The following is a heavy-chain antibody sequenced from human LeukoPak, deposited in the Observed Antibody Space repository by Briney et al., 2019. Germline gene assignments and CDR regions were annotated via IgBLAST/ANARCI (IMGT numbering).Heavy chain of an antibody. CDR3: ARDQWYSSGWYAYYYGMDV. V-gene: IGHV3-53*01. J-gene: IGHJ6*02. CDR2: IYSGGST. Sequence: GGSLRLSCAASGFTVSSNYMSWVRQAPGKGLEWVSVIYSGGSTYYADSVKGRFTISRDNSKNTLYLQMNSLRAEDTAVYYCARDQWYSSGWYAYYYGMDVWGQGTTVTVSS. CDR1: GFTVSSNY. D-gene: IGHD6-19*01.